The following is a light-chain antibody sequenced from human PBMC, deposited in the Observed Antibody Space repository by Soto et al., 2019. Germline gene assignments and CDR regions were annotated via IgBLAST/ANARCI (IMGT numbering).Light chain of an antibody. J-gene: IGKJ1*01. V-gene: IGKV3-20*01. CDR1: QSVSKY. CDR3: QQYGGSPQT. Sequence: EIVLTQSPGTLALARGEGATLSCRASQSVSKYLAWYQQKPGQAPRLLIYGASSRATGIPDSFSGSGSGTDFTLTISRLKPEDFAVYYCQQYGGSPQTFGQGTKV. CDR2: GAS.